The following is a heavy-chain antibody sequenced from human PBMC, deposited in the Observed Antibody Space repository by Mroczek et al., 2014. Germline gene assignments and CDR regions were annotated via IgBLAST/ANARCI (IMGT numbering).Heavy chain of an antibody. CDR1: GGSFSGYY. Sequence: QVQLQESGAGLLKPSETLSLTCAVYGGSFSGYYWSWIRQPPGKGLEWIGEINHSGSTNYNPSLKSRVTISVDTSKNQFSLKLSSVTAADTAVYYCARGLRPAARGKNYYYYMDVWGKGTTVTVSS. D-gene: IGHD2-2*01. V-gene: IGHV4-34*01. CDR2: INHSGST. J-gene: IGHJ6*03. CDR3: ARGLRPAARGKNYYYYMDV.